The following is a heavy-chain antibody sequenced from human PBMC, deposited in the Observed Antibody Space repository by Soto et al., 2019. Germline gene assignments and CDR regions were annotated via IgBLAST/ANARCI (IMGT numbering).Heavy chain of an antibody. Sequence: GGSLRLSCAASGFTFSSYAMSWVRQAPGKGLEWVSAISGSGGSTYYADSVKGRFTISRDNSKNTLYLQMNSLRAEDTAVYYCANTGRITMVRGVKGLFDYWGQGTLVTVSS. J-gene: IGHJ4*02. V-gene: IGHV3-23*01. CDR2: ISGSGGST. CDR1: GFTFSSYA. D-gene: IGHD3-10*01. CDR3: ANTGRITMVRGVKGLFDY.